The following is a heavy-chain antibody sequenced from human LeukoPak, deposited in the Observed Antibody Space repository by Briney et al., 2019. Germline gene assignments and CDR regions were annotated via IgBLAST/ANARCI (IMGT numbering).Heavy chain of an antibody. J-gene: IGHJ6*02. CDR1: GYTFTSYG. CDR2: ISAYNGNT. D-gene: IGHD2-15*01. CDR3: ARATPIRYYYYYGMDV. V-gene: IGHV1-18*01. Sequence: ASVKVSCKASGYTFTSYGISWVRQAPGQRLEWMGWISAYNGNTNYAQKLQGRVTMTTDTSTSTAYMELRSLRSDDTAVYYCARATPIRYYYYYGMDVWGQGTTVTVSS.